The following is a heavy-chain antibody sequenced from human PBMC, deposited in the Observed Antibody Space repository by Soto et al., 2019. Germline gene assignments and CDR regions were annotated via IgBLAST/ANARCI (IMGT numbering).Heavy chain of an antibody. CDR2: INHSGST. Sequence: QVQLQQWGAGLLKPSETLSLTCAVYGGSFSGYYWSWIRQPPGKGLEWIGEINHSGSTNYNPSLKCRDTISVVTFKNQFSLMLSSVTASHVAVYSCLRVGHTPPFDYWGQGTLVTVSS. D-gene: IGHD2-15*01. J-gene: IGHJ4*02. V-gene: IGHV4-34*01. CDR1: GGSFSGYY. CDR3: LRVGHTPPFDY.